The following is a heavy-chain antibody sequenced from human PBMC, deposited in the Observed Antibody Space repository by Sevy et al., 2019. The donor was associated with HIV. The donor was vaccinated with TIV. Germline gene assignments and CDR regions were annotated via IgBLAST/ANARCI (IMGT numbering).Heavy chain of an antibody. V-gene: IGHV3-23*01. J-gene: IGHJ3*02. CDR2: ISGSGGST. CDR3: AKDLVNTVPTTSQGAFDI. D-gene: IGHD4-17*01. Sequence: GGSLRLSCAASGFTFSSYAMSWVRQAPGKGLEWVSAISGSGGSTYYADSVKGRFTISRDNSKNTLYLQMNSLRAEDTAVYYCAKDLVNTVPTTSQGAFDIWGQGTMVTVSS. CDR1: GFTFSSYA.